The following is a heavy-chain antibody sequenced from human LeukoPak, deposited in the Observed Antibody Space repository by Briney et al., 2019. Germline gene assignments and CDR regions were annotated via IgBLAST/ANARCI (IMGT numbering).Heavy chain of an antibody. CDR2: IYHSGST. Sequence: SETLSLTCAVSGGSISSSNWWSWVRQPPGKGLEWIGEIYHSGSTNYNPSLKSRVTISVDTSKNQFSLKLSSVTAADTAVYYCARPRELRFLEWLPRGDAFDIWGQGTMVTVSS. J-gene: IGHJ3*02. CDR1: GGSISSSNW. V-gene: IGHV4-4*02. CDR3: ARPRELRFLEWLPRGDAFDI. D-gene: IGHD3-3*01.